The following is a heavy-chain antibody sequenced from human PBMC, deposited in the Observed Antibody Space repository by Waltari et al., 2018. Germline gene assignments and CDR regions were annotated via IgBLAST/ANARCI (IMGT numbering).Heavy chain of an antibody. CDR1: GFIFSSYW. V-gene: IGHV3-74*01. CDR3: VMYSSSFLGDC. J-gene: IGHJ4*02. Sequence: EVQLVESGGGLVQPGGSLRLSCAASGFIFSSYWMHWVRQAPGKGLVSVSHMNTDGSITNYADSVKGRFTISRDNAKNTLSLQMNSLRAEDTAVYYCVMYSSSFLGDCWGQGTLVAVSS. CDR2: MNTDGSIT. D-gene: IGHD6-13*01.